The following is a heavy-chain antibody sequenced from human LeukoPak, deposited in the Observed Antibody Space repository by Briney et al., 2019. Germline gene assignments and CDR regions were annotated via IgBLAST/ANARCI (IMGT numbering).Heavy chain of an antibody. J-gene: IGHJ6*02. CDR1: GFTFSSYG. D-gene: IGHD7-27*01. V-gene: IGHV3-30*18. CDR2: ISYDGSNK. CDR3: AKDRLGSYYDGMDV. Sequence: PGRSLRLSCAASGFTFSSYGMHWVRQAPGKGLEWVAVISYDGSNKYYADSVKGRFTISRDNSKNTLYLQMNSLRAEDTAVYYCAKDRLGSYYDGMDVWGQGTTVTVSS.